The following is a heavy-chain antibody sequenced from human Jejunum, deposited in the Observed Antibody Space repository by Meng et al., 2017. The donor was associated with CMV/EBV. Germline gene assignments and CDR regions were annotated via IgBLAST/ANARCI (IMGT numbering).Heavy chain of an antibody. CDR2: INHSGSA. D-gene: IGHD2-2*01. Sequence: GGFSGYCWSWIRQSPGQGLEWIGQINHSGSASYNPSLRRRVTISEDTSKNQFSLRLTSVTAADTAIYYCARKYCGSSNCYPFDYWGQGELVTVSS. J-gene: IGHJ4*02. CDR1: GGFSGYC. V-gene: IGHV4-34*01. CDR3: ARKYCGSSNCYPFDY.